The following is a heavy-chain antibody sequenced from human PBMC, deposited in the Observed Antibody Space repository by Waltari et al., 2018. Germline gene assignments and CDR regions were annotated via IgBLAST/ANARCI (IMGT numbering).Heavy chain of an antibody. J-gene: IGHJ3*02. CDR3: ARETPPSQDAFDI. Sequence: EVPLVESGGSWVQPGVSLILSCAASGFPFVRYWMSWVRQAPGKGREVGANIKQDVSEKYYVDSVKGRCTISRDNAKNSLYLQMNSLRAEDTGVYYCARETPPSQDAFDIWGQGTMVTVSS. CDR2: IKQDVSEK. CDR1: GFPFVRYW. V-gene: IGHV3-7*01.